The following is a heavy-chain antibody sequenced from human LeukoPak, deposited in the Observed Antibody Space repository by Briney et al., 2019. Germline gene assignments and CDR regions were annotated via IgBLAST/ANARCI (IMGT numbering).Heavy chain of an antibody. D-gene: IGHD1-26*01. CDR1: GYTFTGYY. CDR2: MNPNSGGT. Sequence: ASVKASCKASGYTFTGYYMHWVRQAPGQGLEWMGWMNPNSGGTNYAQKFQGRVTMTRDTSISTAYMELSRLRSDDTAVYYCATVVGARGGDYSDYWGQGTLVTVSS. J-gene: IGHJ4*02. CDR3: ATVVGARGGDYSDY. V-gene: IGHV1-2*02.